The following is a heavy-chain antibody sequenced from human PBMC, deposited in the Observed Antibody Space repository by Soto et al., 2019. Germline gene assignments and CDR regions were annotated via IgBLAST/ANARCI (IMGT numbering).Heavy chain of an antibody. CDR1: GGSISSGGYY. V-gene: IGHV4-31*03. CDR2: IYYSGST. J-gene: IGHJ6*02. D-gene: IGHD3-9*01. Sequence: SETLSLTCTVSGGSISSGGYYLRWIRQHPGKGLEWIGYIYYSGSTYYNPSLKSRVTISVDTSKNQFSLKLSSVTAADTAVYYCARDRQSYDILTGYYYGMDVWGQGTTVTVSS. CDR3: ARDRQSYDILTGYYYGMDV.